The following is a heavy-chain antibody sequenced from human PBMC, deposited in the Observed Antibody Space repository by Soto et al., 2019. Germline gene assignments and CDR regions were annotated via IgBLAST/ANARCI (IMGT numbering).Heavy chain of an antibody. Sequence: QVQLVQSGAEVKKPGSSVKVSCKASGGTFSSYAISWVRQAPGQGLEWMGGIIPIFGTGNYAQKFQGRVTITADETTSTAYMELSSLKSEDTAVYYCASRTDAVKTPFDYWGQGTLVTVSS. D-gene: IGHD2-2*01. V-gene: IGHV1-69*01. CDR1: GGTFSSYA. CDR2: IIPIFGTG. J-gene: IGHJ4*02. CDR3: ASRTDAVKTPFDY.